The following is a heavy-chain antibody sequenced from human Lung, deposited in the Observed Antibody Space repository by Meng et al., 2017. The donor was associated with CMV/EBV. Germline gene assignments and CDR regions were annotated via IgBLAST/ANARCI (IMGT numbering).Heavy chain of an antibody. Sequence: SETLSLXXTVSGGSISSYYWSWIRQAPGKGLEWIGYVYYTGSTHYTPSLRSRVTISLDTSKNQFSLKLSSVTAADTAVYFCARESGSGYVRYAFDIWGQGTMVTVSS. J-gene: IGHJ3*02. CDR3: ARESGSGYVRYAFDI. D-gene: IGHD5-12*01. V-gene: IGHV4-59*01. CDR1: GGSISSYY. CDR2: VYYTGST.